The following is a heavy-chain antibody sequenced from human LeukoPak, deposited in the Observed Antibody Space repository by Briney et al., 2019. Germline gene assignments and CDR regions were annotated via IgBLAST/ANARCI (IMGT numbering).Heavy chain of an antibody. V-gene: IGHV4-4*07. CDR2: IYISGSGST. D-gene: IGHD6-19*01. J-gene: IGHJ5*02. CDR1: GGSISSYY. CDR3: ARYQGSGWFYRGNWFDP. Sequence: PSETLSLTCTVSGGSISSYYWSWIRQPAGKGLEWIGRIYISGSGSTNYNPSLKSRVTMSVDTSKNQFSLKLSSVTAADTAVYYCARYQGSGWFYRGNWFDPWGQGTLVTVSS.